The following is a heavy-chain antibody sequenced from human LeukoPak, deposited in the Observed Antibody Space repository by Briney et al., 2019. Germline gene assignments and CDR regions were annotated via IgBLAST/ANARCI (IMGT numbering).Heavy chain of an antibody. CDR1: GGSFSGYY. Sequence: KPSETLSLTCAVYGGSFSGYYWSWIRQPPGKGLEWIGEINHSESTNYNPSLKSRVTISVDTFKNQFSLKLSSVTAADTAVYYCARKNPRTNIVGAVPRYWFDPWGQGTLVTASS. CDR3: ARKNPRTNIVGAVPRYWFDP. V-gene: IGHV4-34*01. J-gene: IGHJ5*02. D-gene: IGHD1-26*01. CDR2: INHSEST.